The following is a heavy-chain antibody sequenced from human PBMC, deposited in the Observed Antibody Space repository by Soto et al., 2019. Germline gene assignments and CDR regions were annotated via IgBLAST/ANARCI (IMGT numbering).Heavy chain of an antibody. V-gene: IGHV4-59*01. CDR1: GGSISSYY. J-gene: IGHJ6*03. Sequence: QVQLQESGPGLVKPSETLSLTCTVSGGSISSYYWSWIRQPPGKGLEWIGYIYYSGSTNYNPSLKSRGTISVDTSKNQFSLKLSSVTAADTAVYYCARSPRQVRGVSNYYYYYMDVWGKGTTVTVSS. CDR3: ARSPRQVRGVSNYYYYYMDV. D-gene: IGHD3-10*01. CDR2: IYYSGST.